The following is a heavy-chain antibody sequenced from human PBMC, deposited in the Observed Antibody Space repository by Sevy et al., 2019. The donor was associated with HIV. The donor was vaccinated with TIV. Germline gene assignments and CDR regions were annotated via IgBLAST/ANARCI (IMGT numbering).Heavy chain of an antibody. CDR2: ISGSGRYT. CDR3: ANGFCSGGTCPRDYYYYGMDV. CDR1: EFTFSSYA. J-gene: IGHJ6*02. V-gene: IGHV3-23*01. D-gene: IGHD2-15*01. Sequence: GGSLRLSCAASEFTFSSYAMSWVRQAPGKGLEWVSSISGSGRYTYYTDSVEGRFTISRDNSKNTLYVQMNSLRAEDTAVYYCANGFCSGGTCPRDYYYYGMDVWGHGTTVTVSS.